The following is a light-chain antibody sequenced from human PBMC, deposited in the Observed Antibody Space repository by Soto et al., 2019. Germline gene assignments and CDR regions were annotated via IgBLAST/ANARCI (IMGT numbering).Light chain of an antibody. CDR1: QSISSY. CDR3: HQSYSPAYT. Sequence: DIQMTQSPSSLSASVGDRVTITCRASQSISSYLNWYQQKPGKAPKLLIYDASSLQSGVPSRFSGSRSGTDFTLTISSLQPEDFATYYCHQSYSPAYTFGQGTKMEIK. V-gene: IGKV1-39*01. J-gene: IGKJ2*01. CDR2: DAS.